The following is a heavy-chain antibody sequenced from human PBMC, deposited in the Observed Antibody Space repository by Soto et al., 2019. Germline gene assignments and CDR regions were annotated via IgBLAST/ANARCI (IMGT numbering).Heavy chain of an antibody. V-gene: IGHV4-30-4*01. CDR1: GGSITSGDYY. J-gene: IGHJ4*01. CDR2: IYKRGNT. CDR3: SREFGAYYFDF. D-gene: IGHD3-16*01. Sequence: PSETLSLTCSVSGGSITSGDYYWTWLRQPPGNGLEYIGYIYKRGNTYYNPTLRSRVSVSIDTSTNQFSLKLSSVTAGDTSVYYCSREFGAYYFDFWGHGTLVTVSS.